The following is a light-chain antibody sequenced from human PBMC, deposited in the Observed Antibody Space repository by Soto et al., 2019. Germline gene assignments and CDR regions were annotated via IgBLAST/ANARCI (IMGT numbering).Light chain of an antibody. CDR1: QTISSW. V-gene: IGKV1-5*03. CDR3: QQSYSTPLT. J-gene: IGKJ4*01. Sequence: DIQMTQSPSTLSGSVGDRVTITCRASQTISSWLAWYQQKPGKAPKLLIYKASTLKSGVPSRFSGSGSGTEFTLTISSLRPDDFATYYCQQSYSTPLTFGGGTKVDIK. CDR2: KAS.